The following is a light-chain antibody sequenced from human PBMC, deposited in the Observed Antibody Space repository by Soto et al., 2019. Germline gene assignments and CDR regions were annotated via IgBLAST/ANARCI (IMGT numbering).Light chain of an antibody. CDR2: EVS. Sequence: QSVLTQPPSASGSPGQSVTISCTGTSSDVGGYNYVSWYQQHPGKAPKLMIYEVSKRPSGVPDRFSGSKSGNTASLTVSGLQAEDEADYYCSSYAGSNNSVFGTGTKVTV. CDR3: SSYAGSNNSV. V-gene: IGLV2-8*01. CDR1: SSDVGGYNY. J-gene: IGLJ1*01.